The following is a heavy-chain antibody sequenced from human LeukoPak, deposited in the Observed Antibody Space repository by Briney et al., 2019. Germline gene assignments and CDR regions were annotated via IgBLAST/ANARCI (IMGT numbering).Heavy chain of an antibody. Sequence: PGGSLRLSCAASGFTFSSHAMSWVRQAPGKGLEWVSSISVNGGSTYYADSVKGRFIIFRDNSKNALNLQMNSLRAEDTAVYYCAKTAMEYFDFWTGPRDYFDYWGQGTLVTVSP. CDR2: ISVNGGST. CDR1: GFTFSSHA. J-gene: IGHJ4*02. CDR3: AKTAMEYFDFWTGPRDYFDY. V-gene: IGHV3-23*01. D-gene: IGHD3-3*01.